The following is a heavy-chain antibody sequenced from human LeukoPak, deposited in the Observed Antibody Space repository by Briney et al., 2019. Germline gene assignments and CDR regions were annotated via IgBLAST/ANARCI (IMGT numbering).Heavy chain of an antibody. D-gene: IGHD3-9*01. CDR2: IGSSGGST. CDR1: GFNFITAA. CDR3: ARSFYDILIGYYQYFDY. V-gene: IGHV3-23*01. J-gene: IGHJ4*02. Sequence: GGSLRLSCAASGFNFITAAMTWVRQAPGKGLEWVSLIGSSGGSTYYAESVKGRFTISRDNSKNTLYIQMNSLRAEDTAVYYCARSFYDILIGYYQYFDYWGQGTLVTVSS.